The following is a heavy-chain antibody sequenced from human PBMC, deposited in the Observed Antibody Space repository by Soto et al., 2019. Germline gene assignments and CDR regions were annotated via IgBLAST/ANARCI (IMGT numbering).Heavy chain of an antibody. Sequence: SLKISCAASGFTFDDYAMHWVRQAPGKGLEWVSGISWNSGTIAYADSVKGRFTISRDNAKNSLYLQMNSLRSEDTALYYCAKEVRGYYYYMDVWGKGTTVTVSS. J-gene: IGHJ6*03. CDR3: AKEVRGYYYYMDV. CDR1: GFTFDDYA. D-gene: IGHD3-10*01. V-gene: IGHV3-9*01. CDR2: ISWNSGTI.